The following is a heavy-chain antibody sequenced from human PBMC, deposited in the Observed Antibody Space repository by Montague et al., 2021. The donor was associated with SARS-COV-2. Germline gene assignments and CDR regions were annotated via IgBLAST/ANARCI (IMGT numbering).Heavy chain of an antibody. J-gene: IGHJ6*02. CDR3: ARDPWRITIFGVVTRYGMDV. CDR2: IYYSGST. Sequence: SETLSLTCIVSGGSVSSGSYDWSWIRRPPGKGLEWIGYIYYSGSTNYNPSLKSRVTISVDTSKNQFSLKLSSVTAADTAVYYCARDPWRITIFGVVTRYGMDVWGQGTTVTVSS. D-gene: IGHD3-3*01. CDR1: GGSVSSGSYD. V-gene: IGHV4-61*01.